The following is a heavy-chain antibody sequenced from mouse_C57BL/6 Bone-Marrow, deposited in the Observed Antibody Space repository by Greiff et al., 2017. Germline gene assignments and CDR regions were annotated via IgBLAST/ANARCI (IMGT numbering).Heavy chain of an antibody. J-gene: IGHJ4*01. D-gene: IGHD1-1*01. CDR1: GYSFTGYF. V-gene: IGHV1-20*01. CDR3: ARGVYYGSSSHYYAMDY. CDR2: INPYNGDT. Sequence: EVKLMESGPELVKPGDSVKISCKASGYSFTGYFMNWVMQSHGKSLEWIGRINPYNGDTFYNQKFKGKATLTVDKAASTSHMLLRRLTSEDSAVDYCARGVYYGSSSHYYAMDYWGQGTSVTVSS.